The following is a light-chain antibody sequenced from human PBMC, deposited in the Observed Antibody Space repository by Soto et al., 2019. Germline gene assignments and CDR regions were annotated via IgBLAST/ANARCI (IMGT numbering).Light chain of an antibody. CDR3: RQYGRSLGFA. CDR2: GAS. V-gene: IGKV3-20*01. Sequence: EIVLTQSPGTLSLSPGERATLSCRASQSVSSNFLAWYQEKPGQAPRLLIYGASSRATGIPDRFSGSVSGTDFTLAISRLEPEDFAVYYCRQYGRSLGFALGGGTKVEIK. CDR1: QSVSSNF. J-gene: IGKJ4*01.